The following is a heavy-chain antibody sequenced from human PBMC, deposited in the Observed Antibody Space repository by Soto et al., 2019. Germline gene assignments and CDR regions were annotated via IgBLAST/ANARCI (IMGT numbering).Heavy chain of an antibody. CDR1: GYSISTGYY. CDR2: IYHSGST. V-gene: IGHV4-38-2*02. D-gene: IGHD2-21*02. Sequence: LSLTCAVSGYSISTGYYWGWIRQPPGKGLDWIGSIYHSGSTYYNPSLKSRVTISVDTSKNQLSLKLNSVTAADTAVYYCARDWVVTAVQSDPEGAGAFDIWGQGTMVTVSS. CDR3: ARDWVVTAVQSDPEGAGAFDI. J-gene: IGHJ3*02.